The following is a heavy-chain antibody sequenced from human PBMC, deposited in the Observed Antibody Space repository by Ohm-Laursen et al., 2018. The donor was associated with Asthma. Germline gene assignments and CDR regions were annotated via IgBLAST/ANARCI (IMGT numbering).Heavy chain of an antibody. CDR2: ISSST. D-gene: IGHD2-15*01. CDR3: AKDSSEVVAADEY. CDR1: GFTFSSYA. J-gene: IGHJ4*02. Sequence: SLRLSCAASGFTFSSYAMSWVRQAPGKGLEWVSAISSSTSYADSVKGRFAISRDNPRNTLYLQMNSLRAEDTAVYYCAKDSSEVVAADEYWGQGTLVTVSS. V-gene: IGHV3-23*01.